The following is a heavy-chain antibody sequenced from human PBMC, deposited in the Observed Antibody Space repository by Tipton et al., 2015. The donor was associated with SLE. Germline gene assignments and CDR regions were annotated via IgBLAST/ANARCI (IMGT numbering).Heavy chain of an antibody. CDR1: GYSISSGYY. CDR2: IYHSGST. J-gene: IGHJ4*02. Sequence: TLSLTCTVSGYSISSGYYWGWIRQPPGKGLEWIGSIYHSGSTYYNPSLKSRVTISVDTSKNQFSLKLSSVTAADTAVYYCARDSSIAARPGDYWGQGTLVTVSS. V-gene: IGHV4-38-2*02. CDR3: ARDSSIAARPGDY. D-gene: IGHD6-6*01.